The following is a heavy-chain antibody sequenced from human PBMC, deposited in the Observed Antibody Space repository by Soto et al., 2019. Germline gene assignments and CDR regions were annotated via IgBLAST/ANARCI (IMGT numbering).Heavy chain of an antibody. CDR1: GGSISRSSYY. Sequence: SETLSLTCTVSGGSISRSSYYWGWIRQPPGKGLEWIGSIYYSGSTYYNPSLKSRVTISVDTSKNQFSLKLSSVTAADTAVYYCARAIVLVPAAFTSYYYYGMDVWGQGTTVTVSS. J-gene: IGHJ6*02. D-gene: IGHD2-2*01. CDR3: ARAIVLVPAAFTSYYYYGMDV. V-gene: IGHV4-39*01. CDR2: IYYSGST.